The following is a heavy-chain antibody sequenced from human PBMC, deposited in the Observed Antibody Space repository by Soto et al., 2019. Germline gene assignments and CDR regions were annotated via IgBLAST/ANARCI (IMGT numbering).Heavy chain of an antibody. Sequence: QITLKESGPTLVKPTQTLTLTCTFSGFSLSTSGVGVGWIRQPPGKALEWLALIYWDDDKRYSPPLKSRLTITKDXXKXHXVPTMTNMDPVDTATYYCARSSYSSSWTNYYYGMDVWGQGTTVTVSS. CDR1: GFSLSTSGVG. J-gene: IGHJ6*02. V-gene: IGHV2-5*02. CDR3: ARSSYSSSWTNYYYGMDV. D-gene: IGHD6-13*01. CDR2: IYWDDDK.